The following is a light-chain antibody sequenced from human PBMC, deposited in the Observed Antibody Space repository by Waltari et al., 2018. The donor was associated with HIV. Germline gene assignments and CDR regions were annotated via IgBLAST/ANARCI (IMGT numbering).Light chain of an antibody. CDR1: QRVDTF. V-gene: IGKV3-11*01. Sequence: DIVLTQSPVTQSLSLGERATLSCRASQRVDTFLAWYQQRPGQAPRLLIYDASRRASGIPARFSGTGSGTDYTLTISSVEPEDFTVYYCQQRADWPLTFGGGTRVDIK. CDR3: QQRADWPLT. CDR2: DAS. J-gene: IGKJ4*01.